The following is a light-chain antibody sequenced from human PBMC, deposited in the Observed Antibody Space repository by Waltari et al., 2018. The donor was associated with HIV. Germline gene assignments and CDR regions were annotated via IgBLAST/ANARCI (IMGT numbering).Light chain of an antibody. J-gene: IGLJ3*02. CDR3: TAWDDGLSDPV. V-gene: IGLV1-44*01. CDR2: SHN. CDR1: SSNIGSNT. Sequence: QSVLTQPPSASGTPGQRVTISCSGSSSNIGSNTVNWYQQLPGTAPKLLIDSHNQRPAGVPDRFSGSKSGTSASLAISGLQSEDEADYYCTAWDDGLSDPVFGGGTKLTVL.